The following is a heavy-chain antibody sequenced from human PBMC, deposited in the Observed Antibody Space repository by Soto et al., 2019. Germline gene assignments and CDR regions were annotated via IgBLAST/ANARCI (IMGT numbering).Heavy chain of an antibody. D-gene: IGHD4-17*01. CDR2: IYYSGST. J-gene: IGHJ4*02. V-gene: IGHV4-59*08. CDR1: GGSISSYY. Sequence: SETLSLTCTVSGGSISSYYWSWIRQPPGKGLECIGYIYYSGSTNYNPSLKSRVTISVDTSKNQFSLKLSSVTAADTAVYYCARNYGDYVDYWGQGTLVTVSS. CDR3: ARNYGDYVDY.